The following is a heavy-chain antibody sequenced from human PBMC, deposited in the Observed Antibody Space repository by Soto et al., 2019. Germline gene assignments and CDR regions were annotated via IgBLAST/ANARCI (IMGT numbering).Heavy chain of an antibody. CDR3: ARGKGMEENYYYHGMDV. Sequence: QVQVVQSGAEVKKPGASVKVSSKASGSSFSTYSMHWVRQAPGQGLEWMGWINGANGNTRYSQKFKDRVSISRDTPASTGYMELSSLRSEDTAVFYCARGKGMEENYYYHGMDVWGPGTTVIVSS. CDR2: INGANGNT. CDR1: GSSFSTYS. D-gene: IGHD1-1*01. J-gene: IGHJ6*02. V-gene: IGHV1-3*01.